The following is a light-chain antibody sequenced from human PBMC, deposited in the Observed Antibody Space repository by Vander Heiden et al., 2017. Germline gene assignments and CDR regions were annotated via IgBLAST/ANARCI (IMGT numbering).Light chain of an antibody. CDR2: DDR. Sequence: SYVLTQPPSVSVAPGQAARITCGGNKIGSKSVHWYQQRAGQAPVRGGEDDRERPSGIPERFAGSHSGNMDTLTTSRVEAGYEADVDGKVSDGSSERLVFGGGTKMTVL. J-gene: IGLJ2*01. CDR3: KVSDGSSERLV. V-gene: IGLV3-21*02. CDR1: KIGSKS.